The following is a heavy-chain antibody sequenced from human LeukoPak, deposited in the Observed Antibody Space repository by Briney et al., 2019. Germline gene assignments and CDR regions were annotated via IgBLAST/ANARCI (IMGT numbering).Heavy chain of an antibody. CDR2: IYYSGST. CDR3: ARVAEMATAALFDY. CDR1: GGSISSYY. V-gene: IGHV4-59*01. D-gene: IGHD5-24*01. J-gene: IGHJ4*02. Sequence: YPSETLSLTCTVSGGSISSYYWSWIRQPPGKGLEWIGYIYYSGSTNYNPSLKSRVTISVDTSKNQFSLKLSSVTAADTAVYYCARVAEMATAALFDYWGQGTLVTVSS.